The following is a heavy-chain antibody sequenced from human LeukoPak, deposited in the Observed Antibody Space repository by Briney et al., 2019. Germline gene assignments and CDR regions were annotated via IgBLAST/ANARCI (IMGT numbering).Heavy chain of an antibody. CDR1: GFTFSDYW. J-gene: IGHJ4*02. CDR2: IKGDGNDR. V-gene: IGHV3-7*01. Sequence: GGSLRLSCLASGFTFSDYWMSWVRQAPGKGLEWVANIKGDGNDRNYVDSVKGRFTISRDNAKNSLFLQMNSLRAEDTALYYCLRDYLGVWGQGALVIVSP. D-gene: IGHD2-8*01. CDR3: LRDYLGV.